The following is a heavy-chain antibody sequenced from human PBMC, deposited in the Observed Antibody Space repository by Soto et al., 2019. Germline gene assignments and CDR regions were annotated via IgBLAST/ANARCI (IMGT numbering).Heavy chain of an antibody. J-gene: IGHJ3*02. CDR3: AKGVSSSWGGDAFDI. Sequence: VGSLRLSCAASGFTFSSYAMSWVRQAPGKGLEWVSAISGSGGSTYYADSVKGRFTISRDNSKNTLYLQMNSLRAEDTAVYYCAKGVSSSWGGDAFDIWGQGTMVTVSS. V-gene: IGHV3-23*01. CDR2: ISGSGGST. D-gene: IGHD6-13*01. CDR1: GFTFSSYA.